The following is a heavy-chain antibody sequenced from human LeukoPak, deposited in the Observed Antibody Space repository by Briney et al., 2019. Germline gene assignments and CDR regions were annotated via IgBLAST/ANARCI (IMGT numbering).Heavy chain of an antibody. CDR1: GGSISSYY. J-gene: IGHJ1*01. CDR3: ARSGPRSGIYGSGPTSPNQYFQH. D-gene: IGHD3-10*01. CDR2: IYYSGST. V-gene: IGHV4-59*01. Sequence: SSETLSLTCTVSGGSISSYYRSWIRQPPGKGLEWIGYIYYSGSTNYNPSLKGRVTISVDTSKNQFSLKLSSVTAADTAVYYCARSGPRSGIYGSGPTSPNQYFQHWGQGTLVTVSS.